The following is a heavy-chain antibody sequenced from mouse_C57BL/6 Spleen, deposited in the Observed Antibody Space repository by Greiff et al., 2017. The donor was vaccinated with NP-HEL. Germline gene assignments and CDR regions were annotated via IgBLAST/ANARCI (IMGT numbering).Heavy chain of an antibody. CDR1: GFTFSSYA. J-gene: IGHJ2*01. D-gene: IGHD3-1*01. CDR3: ARARLDY. Sequence: DVRLVESGGGLVKPGGSLKLSCAASGFTFSSYAMSWVRQTPEKRLEWVATISDGGSYTYYPDNVKGRFTISRDNAKNNLYLQMSHLKSEDTAMYYCARARLDYWGQGTTLPVSS. CDR2: ISDGGSYT. V-gene: IGHV5-4*03.